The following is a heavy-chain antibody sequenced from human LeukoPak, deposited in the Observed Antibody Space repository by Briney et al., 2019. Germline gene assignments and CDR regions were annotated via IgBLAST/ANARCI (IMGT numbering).Heavy chain of an antibody. V-gene: IGHV4-39*07. D-gene: IGHD4-23*01. CDR2: VFYSGNT. CDR3: AKLVNGNPGED. J-gene: IGHJ4*02. Sequence: SETLSLTCTVSDGSISSSSYYWDWVRQPPGKGLEWIGSVFYSGNTYYNPSLKSRVTMSVDTSKNQFSLKLNSVTVADTAFYYCAKLVNGNPGEDWGQGTLVTVSS. CDR1: DGSISSSSYY.